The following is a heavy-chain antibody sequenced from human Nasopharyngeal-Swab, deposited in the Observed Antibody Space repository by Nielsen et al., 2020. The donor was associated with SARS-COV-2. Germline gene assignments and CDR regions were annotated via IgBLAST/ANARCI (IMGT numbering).Heavy chain of an antibody. CDR2: INHSGST. Sequence: SETLSLTCTVSGGSISSYYWSWIRQPPGKGLEWIGEINHSGSTNYNPSLKSRVTISVDTSKNQFSLKLSSVTAADTAVYYCARDGDGYNRNWYFDLWGRGTLVTVSS. D-gene: IGHD5-24*01. CDR3: ARDGDGYNRNWYFDL. CDR1: GGSISSYY. V-gene: IGHV4-59*01. J-gene: IGHJ2*01.